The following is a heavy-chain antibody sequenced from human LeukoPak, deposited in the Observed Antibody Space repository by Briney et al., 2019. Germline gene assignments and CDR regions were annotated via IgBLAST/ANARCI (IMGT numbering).Heavy chain of an antibody. CDR1: GFTFSSYS. CDR2: ISGSGGAA. CDR3: ARAAMVRGVDYFDS. V-gene: IGHV3-23*01. Sequence: PGGSLRLSCAASGFTFSSYSMTWVRQAPGKDLEWVSVISGSGGAAYYADSVKGRFTISRDNSKNTLYLQMNSLRAEDTAVYYCARAAMVRGVDYFDSWGQGTLVTVSS. J-gene: IGHJ4*02. D-gene: IGHD3-10*01.